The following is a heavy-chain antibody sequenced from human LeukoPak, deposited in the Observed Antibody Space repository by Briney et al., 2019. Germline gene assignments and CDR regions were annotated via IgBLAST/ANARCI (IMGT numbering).Heavy chain of an antibody. CDR2: MNPNSGNT. V-gene: IGHV1-8*01. J-gene: IGHJ5*02. D-gene: IGHD3-16*02. Sequence: ASVKVSCKASGYTFTSYDINRVRQATGQGLEWMGWMNPNSGNTGYAQKFQGRVTMTRNTSISTAYMELSSLRSEDTAVYYCARGSDYDYVWGSYRSNWFDRWGQGTLVTVYS. CDR3: ARGSDYDYVWGSYRSNWFDR. CDR1: GYTFTSYD.